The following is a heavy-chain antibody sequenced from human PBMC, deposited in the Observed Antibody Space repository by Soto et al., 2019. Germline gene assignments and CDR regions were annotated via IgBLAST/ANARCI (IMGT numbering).Heavy chain of an antibody. V-gene: IGHV1-2*02. CDR3: ARVGPTGWFDP. CDR1: GYSFTDYN. Sequence: QVHLVQSGAEVKKPGASVKVSCKASGYSFTDYNMHWVRQAPGQGLGWLGWINTKTGGTNYAQRVQGRVTMTGDTSINTAYMELSRLRSDDTAVYYCARVGPTGWFDPWGQGTVVTVSS. J-gene: IGHJ5*02. CDR2: INTKTGGT.